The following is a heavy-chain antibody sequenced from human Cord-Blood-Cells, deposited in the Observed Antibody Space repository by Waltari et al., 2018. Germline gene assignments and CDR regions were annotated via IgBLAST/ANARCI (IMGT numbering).Heavy chain of an antibody. CDR2: INPNSGGT. V-gene: IGHV1-2*06. CDR3: ARALTVTTAFDI. Sequence: QVQLVQSGAEVKKPGASVKVSCKASGYTFTGYYMHWVRQAPGQGLEWMGRINPNSGGTNYAQNFQGRVTMTRDTSISTAYMELSRLRSDDTAVYYCARALTVTTAFDIWGQGTMVTVSS. CDR1: GYTFTGYY. J-gene: IGHJ3*02. D-gene: IGHD4-4*01.